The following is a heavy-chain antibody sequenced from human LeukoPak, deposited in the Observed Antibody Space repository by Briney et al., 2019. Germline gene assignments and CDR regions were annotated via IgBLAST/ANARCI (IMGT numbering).Heavy chain of an antibody. CDR2: ISYDGSNK. Sequence: GGSLRLSCAASGFTFSSYAMHWVRQAPGKGLEWVAVISYDGSNKYYADSVKGRFTISRDNSKNTLYLQMNSLRAEDTAVYYCGAGRWFDPWGQGTLVTVSS. CDR3: GAGRWFDP. J-gene: IGHJ5*01. CDR1: GFTFSSYA. V-gene: IGHV3-30*04.